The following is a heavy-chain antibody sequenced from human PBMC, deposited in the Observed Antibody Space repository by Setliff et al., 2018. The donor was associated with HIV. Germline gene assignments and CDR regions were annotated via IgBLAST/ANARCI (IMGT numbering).Heavy chain of an antibody. D-gene: IGHD5-12*01. J-gene: IGHJ4*02. CDR2: IDHSGGP. CDR1: GSSFNNYY. V-gene: IGHV4-34*01. CDR3: ARGPVSGYDRGWVDS. Sequence: SETLSLTCAVYGSSFNNYYWSWIRQSPGKGLEWIGEIDHSGGPNYKSSLKSRVTITIDTSKNQFSLEVTSVTAADTAIYYCARGPVSGYDRGWVDSWGQGTQVTVSS.